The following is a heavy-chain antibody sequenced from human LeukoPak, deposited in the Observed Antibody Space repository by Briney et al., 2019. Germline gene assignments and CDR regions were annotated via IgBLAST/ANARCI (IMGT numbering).Heavy chain of an antibody. J-gene: IGHJ4*02. CDR1: GGSISSSSYY. CDR2: IYYSGST. CDR3: ARASEGYKYYFDY. V-gene: IGHV4-39*07. Sequence: SETLSLTCTVSGGSISSSSYYWGWIRQPPGKGLEWIGSIYYSGSTCYNPSLKSRVTISVDTSKNQFSLKLSSVTAADTAVYYCARASEGYKYYFDYWGQGTLVTVSS. D-gene: IGHD2-2*02.